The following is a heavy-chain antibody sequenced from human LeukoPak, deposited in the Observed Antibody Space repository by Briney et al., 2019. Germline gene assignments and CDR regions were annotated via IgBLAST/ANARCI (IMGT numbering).Heavy chain of an antibody. CDR2: ISVSGTTI. Sequence: PGGSLRLSCAASGFTFTDYYISWIRQAPGKGLEWVSYISVSGTTIYYADSVKGRFTISRDNAKNSLYLQMNSLRAEDTAVHYCARDVRVGPLKTYFDYWGQGTLVTVSS. D-gene: IGHD1-26*01. CDR1: GFTFTDYY. J-gene: IGHJ4*02. CDR3: ARDVRVGPLKTYFDY. V-gene: IGHV3-11*01.